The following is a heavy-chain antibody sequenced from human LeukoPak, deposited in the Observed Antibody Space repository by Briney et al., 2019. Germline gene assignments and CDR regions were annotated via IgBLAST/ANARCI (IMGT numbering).Heavy chain of an antibody. D-gene: IGHD3-10*01. V-gene: IGHV3-7*01. CDR3: VRALWFGEAFFDF. CDR1: GFTFSGYW. J-gene: IGHJ4*02. CDR2: IKQDGSEQ. Sequence: GGSLRLSCAASGFTFSGYWMTWVRQAPGKGLEWVANIKQDGSEQYYVDSVKGRFTISRDNAKNSLCLQMNSLRAEDTALYYCVRALWFGEAFFDFWGQGALVTVSS.